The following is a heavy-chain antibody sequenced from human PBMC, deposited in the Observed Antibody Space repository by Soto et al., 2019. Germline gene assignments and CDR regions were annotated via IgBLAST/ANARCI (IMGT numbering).Heavy chain of an antibody. CDR3: ARCHGVAAGTTDFDY. CDR1: GYTFTSYD. Sequence: QVQLVQSGAEVKKPGASVKVSCKASGYTFTSYDINWVRQATGQGLEWMGWTNPNSGNTGYAQKFQGRVTMTRNTSISTAYMEVSSLRSEDTAVYYCARCHGVAAGTTDFDYWGQGTLVTVSP. D-gene: IGHD6-13*01. CDR2: TNPNSGNT. V-gene: IGHV1-8*01. J-gene: IGHJ4*02.